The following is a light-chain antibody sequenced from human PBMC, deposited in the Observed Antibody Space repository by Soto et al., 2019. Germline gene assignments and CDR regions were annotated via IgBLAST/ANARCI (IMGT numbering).Light chain of an antibody. CDR3: AAWDDSLSGHGV. J-gene: IGLJ2*01. CDR2: RNN. Sequence: QSVLTQPPSASGTPGQRVTISCSGSSSNIGSNYVYWYQQLPGTAPKLLIYRNNQRPSGVPDRFSGSKSGTSASLAISGLRSEDEADDYCAAWDDSLSGHGVFGGGTQLTVL. CDR1: SSNIGSNY. V-gene: IGLV1-47*01.